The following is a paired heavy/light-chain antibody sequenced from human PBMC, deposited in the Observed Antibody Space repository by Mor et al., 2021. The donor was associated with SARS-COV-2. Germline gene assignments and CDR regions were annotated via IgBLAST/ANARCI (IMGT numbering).Heavy chain of an antibody. J-gene: IGHJ6*02. Sequence: EVKLVESGGGLVQPGGSLRLSCVASGFTFSTYELHWVRQAPGRGPEWVSYISSSGNTITYTDSVKGRFTVSRDNARNSLYLQMNSLRVEDTAVYYCARDRLTMVRGALFYYGMDVWGQGTTVTVSS. CDR2: ISSSGNTI. CDR3: ARDRLTMVRGALFYYGMDV. D-gene: IGHD3-10*01. V-gene: IGHV3-48*03. CDR1: GFTFSTYE.
Light chain of an antibody. Sequence: EIVLTQSPATLSLSPGETATLSCRASQSVSNYLAWYQQKPGQAPRLLIYDALNRATGIPARFSGSRSGTDFTLTISSLEPEDFAVYYCQQRTTWPLTFGGGTNIQIK. CDR2: DAL. V-gene: IGKV3-11*01. J-gene: IGKJ4*01. CDR3: QQRTTWPLT. CDR1: QSVSNY.